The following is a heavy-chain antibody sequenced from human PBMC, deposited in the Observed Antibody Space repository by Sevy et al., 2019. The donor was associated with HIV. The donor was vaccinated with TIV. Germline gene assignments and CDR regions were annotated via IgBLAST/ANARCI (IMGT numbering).Heavy chain of an antibody. Sequence: GGSLRLSCAASGFTFSTYGMHWVRQAPGKGLEWVAVIWFDGSNTYYADSVKGRFPISRDIAKNNLHLQMNSLRAEDTAVYYCARDLEFYDYGDYGPAFMPDYWGQGTLVTVSS. D-gene: IGHD3-16*01. CDR1: GFTFSTYG. J-gene: IGHJ4*02. V-gene: IGHV3-33*01. CDR3: ARDLEFYDYGDYGPAFMPDY. CDR2: IWFDGSNT.